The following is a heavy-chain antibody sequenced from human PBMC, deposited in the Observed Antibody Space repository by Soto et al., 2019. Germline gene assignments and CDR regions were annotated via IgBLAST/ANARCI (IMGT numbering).Heavy chain of an antibody. CDR1: GFSLSTSGMC. CDR3: ARTRIVVALSYYYGMDV. CDR2: IDWDDDK. Sequence: SGPTLVNPTQTLTLTCTFSGFSLSTSGMCVSWIRQPPGKALEWLALIDWDDDKYYSTSLKTRLTISKDTSKNQVVLTMTNMDPVDTATYYCARTRIVVALSYYYGMDVWGQGTTVTVSS. V-gene: IGHV2-70*01. J-gene: IGHJ6*02. D-gene: IGHD3-22*01.